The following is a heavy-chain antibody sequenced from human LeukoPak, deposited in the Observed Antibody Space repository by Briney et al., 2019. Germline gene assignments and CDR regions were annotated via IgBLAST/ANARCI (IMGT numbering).Heavy chain of an antibody. CDR3: ARDKGRVYYDSSGNLDY. V-gene: IGHV1-46*01. J-gene: IGHJ4*02. D-gene: IGHD3-22*01. Sequence: ASVKVSCKASGYTFTSYYMHWVRQAPGQGLEWMGIINPSGGSTSYAQKFQGRVTMTRDMSTGTVYMELSSLRSEDTAVYYCARDKGRVYYDSSGNLDYWGQGTLVTVSS. CDR1: GYTFTSYY. CDR2: INPSGGST.